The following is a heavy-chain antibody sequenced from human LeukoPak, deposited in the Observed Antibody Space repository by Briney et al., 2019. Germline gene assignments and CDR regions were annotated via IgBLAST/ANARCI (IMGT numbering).Heavy chain of an antibody. Sequence: SETLSLTCTVSGGSINSYYWSWIRQPPGKGLEWIGYIYYSGSTNYNPSLKSRVTISVDTSKNQFTLKLSSVTAADTAVYYCASSYDSSGYPDYWGQGTLVTVSS. D-gene: IGHD3-22*01. CDR1: GGSINSYY. V-gene: IGHV4-59*08. CDR2: IYYSGST. J-gene: IGHJ4*02. CDR3: ASSYDSSGYPDY.